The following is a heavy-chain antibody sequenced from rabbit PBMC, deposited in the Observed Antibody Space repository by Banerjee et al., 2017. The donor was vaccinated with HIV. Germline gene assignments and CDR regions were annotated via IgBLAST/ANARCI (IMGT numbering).Heavy chain of an antibody. Sequence: QSLEESGGDLVKPEGSLTLTCTASGIDFSSDYYMCWVRQAPGKGLEWIASIYTGSGNTGYASGAKGRFTISKTSSTTVTLQMTSLTAAATATYFCARRVGGYAYGFGLWGPGTLVTVS. CDR2: IYTGSGNT. CDR1: GIDFSSDYY. V-gene: IGHV1S40*01. D-gene: IGHD6-1*01. J-gene: IGHJ6*01. CDR3: ARRVGGYAYGFGL.